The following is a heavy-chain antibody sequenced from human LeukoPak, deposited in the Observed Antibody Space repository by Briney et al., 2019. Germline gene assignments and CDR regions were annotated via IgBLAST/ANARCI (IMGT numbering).Heavy chain of an antibody. V-gene: IGHV1-18*01. Sequence: ASVKVSCKASGYTFTSYGISWVRQAPGQGLEWMGWISAYNGNTNYARKLQGRVTMTTDTSTSTAYMELRSLRSDDTAVYYCARDGTMVRGVTFYYYYYMDVWGKGTTVTVSS. CDR2: ISAYNGNT. D-gene: IGHD3-10*01. CDR3: ARDGTMVRGVTFYYYYYMDV. CDR1: GYTFTSYG. J-gene: IGHJ6*03.